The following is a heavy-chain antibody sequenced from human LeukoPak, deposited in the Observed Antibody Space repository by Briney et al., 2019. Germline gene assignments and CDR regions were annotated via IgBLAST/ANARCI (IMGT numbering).Heavy chain of an antibody. V-gene: IGHV4-38-2*02. CDR2: IYHSGST. CDR1: GYSISSGYY. Sequence: SETLSLTCAVSGYSISSGYYWGWIRQPPGKGLERIGSIYHSGSTYYNPSLKSRVTISVDTSKNQFSLKLSSVTVADTAVYYCARDKLAHGAAAGLGYWGQGTLVTVSS. D-gene: IGHD6-13*01. CDR3: ARDKLAHGAAAGLGY. J-gene: IGHJ4*02.